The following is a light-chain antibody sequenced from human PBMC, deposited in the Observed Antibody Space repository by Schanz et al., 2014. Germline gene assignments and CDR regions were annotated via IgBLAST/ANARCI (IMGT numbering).Light chain of an antibody. CDR3: QQFAGSPPIMYT. J-gene: IGKJ2*01. Sequence: EIVLTQSPGTLSLSPGERATLSCRASQSVSSSYLAWYQQKPGQAPRLLIYGASSRATGIPDRFSGSGSGTDFTLTISRLEPEDFAVYYCQQFAGSPPIMYTFGQGTKLEIK. V-gene: IGKV3-20*01. CDR1: QSVSSSY. CDR2: GAS.